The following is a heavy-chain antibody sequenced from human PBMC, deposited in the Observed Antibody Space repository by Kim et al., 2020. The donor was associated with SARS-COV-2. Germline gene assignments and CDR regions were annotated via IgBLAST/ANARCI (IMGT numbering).Heavy chain of an antibody. J-gene: IGHJ4*02. CDR2: ISSSGSTI. CDR3: ARDGILRQVYYFDY. D-gene: IGHD1-20*01. Sequence: GGSLRLSCAASGFTFSSYEMNWVRQAPGKGLEWVSYISSSGSTIYYADSVKGRFTISRDNAKNSLYLQMNSLRAEDTAVYYCARDGILRQVYYFDYWGQGTLVTVSS. CDR1: GFTFSSYE. V-gene: IGHV3-48*03.